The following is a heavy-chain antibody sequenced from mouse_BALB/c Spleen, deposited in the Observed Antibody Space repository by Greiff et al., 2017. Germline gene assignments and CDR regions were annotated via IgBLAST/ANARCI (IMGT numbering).Heavy chain of an antibody. Sequence: VQVVESGGDLVKPGGSLKLSCAASGFTFSSYGMSWVRQTPDKRLEWVATISSGGSYTYYPDSVKGRFTISRDNAKNTLYLQMSSLKSEDTAMYYCARDGKAMDYWGQGTSVTVSS. CDR1: GFTFSSYG. D-gene: IGHD2-1*01. V-gene: IGHV5-6*01. CDR3: ARDGKAMDY. J-gene: IGHJ4*01. CDR2: ISSGGSYT.